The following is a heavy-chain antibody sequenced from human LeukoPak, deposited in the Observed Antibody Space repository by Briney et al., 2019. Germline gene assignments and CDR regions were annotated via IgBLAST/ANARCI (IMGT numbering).Heavy chain of an antibody. CDR3: VRDGIAARPLYYYYYMDV. V-gene: IGHV3-23*01. J-gene: IGHJ6*03. Sequence: PGGSLRLSCAASGFTFSSYAMSWVRQAPGKGLEWVSAISGSGGSTYYADSVKGRFTISRDNAKNSLYLQMNSLRAEDTAVYYCVRDGIAARPLYYYYYMDVWGKGTTVTVSS. CDR1: GFTFSSYA. D-gene: IGHD6-6*01. CDR2: ISGSGGST.